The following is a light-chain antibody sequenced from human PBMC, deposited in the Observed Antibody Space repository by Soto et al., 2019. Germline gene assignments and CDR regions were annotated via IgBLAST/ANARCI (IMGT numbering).Light chain of an antibody. CDR3: QQYNNWRRT. V-gene: IGKV3-15*01. CDR1: LTVRNY. Sequence: IVMTQSPATLSVSPGERVTLSCRASLTVRNYLAWYQQKPGQAPRLLIYESSTRVASVPARFSGSGSGTEFTLTISSLQSEDSAVFYCQQYNNWRRTFGPGTKVEV. J-gene: IGKJ1*01. CDR2: ESS.